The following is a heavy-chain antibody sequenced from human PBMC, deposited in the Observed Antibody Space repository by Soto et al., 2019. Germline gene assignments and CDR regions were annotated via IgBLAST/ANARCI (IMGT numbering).Heavy chain of an antibody. Sequence: WGSLRFSCASCAFTFNNYAMSWVRQSPGKGLEWVSTISASGGSTSYADPVRGRFTISRDNSKNTLYLHMKSLRTEDTAVYYCAKTTSVTTPYYYHGIDVWGQGTTVTVSS. CDR2: ISASGGST. D-gene: IGHD4-17*01. CDR3: AKTTSVTTPYYYHGIDV. V-gene: IGHV3-23*01. J-gene: IGHJ6*01. CDR1: AFTFNNYA.